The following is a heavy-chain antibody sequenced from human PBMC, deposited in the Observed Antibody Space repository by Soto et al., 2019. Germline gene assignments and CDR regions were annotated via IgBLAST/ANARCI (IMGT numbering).Heavy chain of an antibody. CDR1: GGSISSGGYC. J-gene: IGHJ6*02. CDR3: ARALGSSNYWYYGMDV. D-gene: IGHD6-19*01. CDR2: IYYSGST. V-gene: IGHV4-31*03. Sequence: PSETLSLTCTVSGGSISSGGYCWSWIRQHPGKGLEWIGYIYYSGSTYYNPSLKSRVTISVDTSKNQFSLKLSSVTAADTAVYYCARALGSSNYWYYGMDVWGQGTTVTVSS.